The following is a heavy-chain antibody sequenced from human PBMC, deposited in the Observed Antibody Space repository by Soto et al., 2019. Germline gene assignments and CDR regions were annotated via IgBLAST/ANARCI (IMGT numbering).Heavy chain of an antibody. Sequence: ESLEISCKGSGYSFTSYWIGWVPQMPRKGLEGRGIIYPGDSDTRYGPSFKGKFTISADKSISIAYLQWSSLKASDTAMYYCARLTVVFDYWGQGTLVTVSS. J-gene: IGHJ4*02. CDR2: IYPGDSDT. D-gene: IGHD4-4*01. CDR3: ARLTVVFDY. V-gene: IGHV5-51*01. CDR1: GYSFTSYW.